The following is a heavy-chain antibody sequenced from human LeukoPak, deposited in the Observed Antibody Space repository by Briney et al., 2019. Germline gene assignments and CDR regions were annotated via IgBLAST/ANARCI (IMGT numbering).Heavy chain of an antibody. CDR1: GGSINSGTYY. CDR2: IYNSGST. D-gene: IGHD3-10*01. Sequence: SETLSLTCTVSGGSINSGTYYWVWIRQPAGKGLEWIGRIYNSGSTNYNPSLKSRVTISVDTSKNQFSLKLSSVAAAATAVYYCAREDYGSGKYYFDSWGQGTLVTVSS. J-gene: IGHJ4*02. V-gene: IGHV4-61*02. CDR3: AREDYGSGKYYFDS.